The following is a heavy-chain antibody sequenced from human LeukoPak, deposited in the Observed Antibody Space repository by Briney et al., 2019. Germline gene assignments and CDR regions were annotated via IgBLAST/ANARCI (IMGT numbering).Heavy chain of an antibody. CDR1: GGSFSGYY. CDR2: INHSGST. V-gene: IGHV4-34*01. Sequence: SETLSLTCAVYGGSFSGYYWSWIRQPPGKGLEWIGEINHSGSTNYNPSLKSRVTISVDTSKNQFSLRLSSVTAADTAVYYCARHVKVEAGYSSSWYISYYYYMDVWGKGTTVTISS. J-gene: IGHJ6*03. D-gene: IGHD6-13*01. CDR3: ARHVKVEAGYSSSWYISYYYYMDV.